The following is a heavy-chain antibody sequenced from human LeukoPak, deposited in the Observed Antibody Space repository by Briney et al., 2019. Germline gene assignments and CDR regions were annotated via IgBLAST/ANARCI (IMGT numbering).Heavy chain of an antibody. D-gene: IGHD5-18*01. J-gene: IGHJ4*02. Sequence: SETLSLTCAVYGGSFSGYYWSWIRQPPGKGLEWIGEINHSGSTNYNPSLKSRVTISVDTSKNQFSLKLSSVTAADTAVYYCARGEDTAMVAPFDYWGQETLVTVSS. CDR2: INHSGST. CDR3: ARGEDTAMVAPFDY. V-gene: IGHV4-34*01. CDR1: GGSFSGYY.